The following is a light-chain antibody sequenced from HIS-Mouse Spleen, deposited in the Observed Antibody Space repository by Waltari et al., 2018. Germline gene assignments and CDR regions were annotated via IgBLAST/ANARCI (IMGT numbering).Light chain of an antibody. Sequence: DIVMTQSPDSLAGSLGERATINCKSSQSVLYSSNNKNYLAWYQQKPGQPPKLLIYWASTRESGVPDRFSGSGSGTDFTLTISSLQAEDVAVYYCQQYYSNPLTFGGGTKVEIK. CDR2: WAS. V-gene: IGKV4-1*01. J-gene: IGKJ4*01. CDR3: QQYYSNPLT. CDR1: QSVLYSSNNKNY.